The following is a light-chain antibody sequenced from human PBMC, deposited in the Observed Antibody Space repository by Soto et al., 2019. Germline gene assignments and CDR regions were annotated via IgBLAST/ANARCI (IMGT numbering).Light chain of an antibody. Sequence: EIVLTQSPGTLSLSPGERATLSCRASQSVSSSVLAWYQQKPDQAPRLLVYGASSRATGIPARFSGSGSGTDFTLTISRLEPEDFAVYYCQQYGSSPPLPFGGGTKVEIK. CDR1: QSVSSSV. CDR2: GAS. J-gene: IGKJ4*01. V-gene: IGKV3-20*01. CDR3: QQYGSSPPLP.